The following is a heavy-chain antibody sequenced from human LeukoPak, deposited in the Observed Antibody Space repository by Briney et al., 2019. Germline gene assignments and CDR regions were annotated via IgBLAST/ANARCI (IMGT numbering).Heavy chain of an antibody. CDR3: ARGGVTPVDH. Sequence: GGSLRPSYAAPGIPLNSLRRHSVRQAPENEPLRGSDMNEYSTTIRYADSVKGRFTISRDNAKSILYLQMNNLRAEDTAMYFCARGGVTPVDHGGQGPLFNVSS. J-gene: IGHJ4*02. D-gene: IGHD5-18*01. CDR2: MNEYSTTI. V-gene: IGHV3-74*01. CDR1: GIPLNSLR.